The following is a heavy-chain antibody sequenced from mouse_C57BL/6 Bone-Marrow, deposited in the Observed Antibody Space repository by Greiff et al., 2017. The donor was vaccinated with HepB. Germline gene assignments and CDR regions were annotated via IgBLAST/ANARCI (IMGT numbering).Heavy chain of an antibody. V-gene: IGHV1-42*01. Sequence: EVQLQQSGPELVKPGASVKISCKASGYSFTGYYMNWVKQSPEKSLEWIGEINPSTGGTTYNQKFKAKATLTVDKSSSTAYMQLKSLTSEDSAVYYCARGRLGGFAYWGQGTLVTVSA. J-gene: IGHJ3*01. CDR1: GYSFTGYY. CDR2: INPSTGGT. CDR3: ARGRLGGFAY. D-gene: IGHD2-2*01.